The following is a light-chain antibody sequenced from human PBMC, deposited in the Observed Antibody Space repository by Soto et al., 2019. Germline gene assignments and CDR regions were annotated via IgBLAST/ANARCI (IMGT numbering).Light chain of an antibody. CDR1: QSVSSN. V-gene: IGKV3-15*01. CDR2: GTS. Sequence: EIVMTQSPATLSVSPGERATLSCRASQSVSSNLAWYQQTPGQAPRLLIYGTSTRATGIPVRFSGSGSGTEFTLTISSLQSEDFAVYYCQQYNDWPRTFGQGTKVEIK. CDR3: QQYNDWPRT. J-gene: IGKJ1*01.